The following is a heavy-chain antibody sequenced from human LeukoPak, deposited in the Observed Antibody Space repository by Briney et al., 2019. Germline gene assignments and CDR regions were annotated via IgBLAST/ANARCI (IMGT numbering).Heavy chain of an antibody. CDR1: GYSFTSYW. D-gene: IGHD6-19*01. CDR3: ARQSEQAGFDY. V-gene: IGHV5-51*01. Sequence: GESPKIPCKGSGYSFTSYWIGWVRQMPGEGLEGMGVIYPGDSETRYSPSFQGQDTISADKSISTAYLQWSSLKASGTAMYYCARQSEQAGFDYWGQGTLVTVSS. J-gene: IGHJ4*02. CDR2: IYPGDSET.